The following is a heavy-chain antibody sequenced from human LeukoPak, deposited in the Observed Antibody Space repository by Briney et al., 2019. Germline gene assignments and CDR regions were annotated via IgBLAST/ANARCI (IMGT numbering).Heavy chain of an antibody. CDR3: AARTYYDFWSGYSRPPYENAFDI. CDR1: GYTFTGYY. Sequence: ASVKVSCKASGYTFTGYYMHWVRQAPGQGLEWMGWINPNSGGANYAQKFQGRVTMTRDTSISTAYMGLSRLRSDDTAVYYCAARTYYDFWSGYSRPPYENAFDIWGQGTMVTVSS. D-gene: IGHD3-3*01. CDR2: INPNSGGA. J-gene: IGHJ3*02. V-gene: IGHV1-2*02.